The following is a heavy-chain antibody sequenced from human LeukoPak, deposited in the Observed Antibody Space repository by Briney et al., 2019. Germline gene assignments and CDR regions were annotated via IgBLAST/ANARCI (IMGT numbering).Heavy chain of an antibody. J-gene: IGHJ6*02. CDR2: ISSSSSYI. Sequence: GGSLRLSCAASGFSFTSYAMSWVRQAPGKGLEWVSSISSSSSYIYYADSVKGRFTISRDNAKNSLYLQMNSLRAEDTAVYYCARDHYGMDVWGQGTTATVSS. V-gene: IGHV3-21*01. CDR3: ARDHYGMDV. CDR1: GFSFTSYA.